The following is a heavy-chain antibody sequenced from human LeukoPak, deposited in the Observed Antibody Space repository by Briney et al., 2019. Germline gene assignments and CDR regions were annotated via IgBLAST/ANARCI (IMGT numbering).Heavy chain of an antibody. CDR1: GGSISSSSYY. CDR2: IYYSGST. V-gene: IGHV4-61*01. Sequence: PSETLSLTCTVSGGSISSSSYYWSWTRQPPGKGLEWIGYIYYSGSTNYNPSLKSRVTISVDTSKNQFSLKLSSVTAADTAVYYCARVRDSSGYYGLLDYWGQGTLVTVSS. J-gene: IGHJ4*02. D-gene: IGHD3-22*01. CDR3: ARVRDSSGYYGLLDY.